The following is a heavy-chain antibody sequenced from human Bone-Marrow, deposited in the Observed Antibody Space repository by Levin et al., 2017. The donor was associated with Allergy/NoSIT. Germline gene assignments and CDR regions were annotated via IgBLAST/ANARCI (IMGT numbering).Heavy chain of an antibody. J-gene: IGHJ5*02. CDR3: AKGSVRYDSSGYYGWFDP. V-gene: IGHV3-9*01. CDR1: GFTFDDYA. Sequence: GGSLRLSCAASGFTFDDYAMHWVRQAPGKGLEWVSGISWNSGSIGYADSVKGRFTISRDNAKNSLYLQMNSLRAEDTALYYCAKGSVRYDSSGYYGWFDPWGQGTLVTVSS. D-gene: IGHD3-22*01. CDR2: ISWNSGSI.